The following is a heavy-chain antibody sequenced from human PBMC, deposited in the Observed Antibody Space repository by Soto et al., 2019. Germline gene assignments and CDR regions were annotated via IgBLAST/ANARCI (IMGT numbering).Heavy chain of an antibody. D-gene: IGHD1-26*01. J-gene: IGHJ4*02. Sequence: GGSLRLSCAASGFTFSSYAMHWVRQAPGKGLEWVAVISYDGSNKYYADSVKGRFTISRDNSKNTLYLQMNSLRAEDTAVYYCERGKIEWELLYYFDYWGQGTLVTVSS. CDR1: GFTFSSYA. CDR2: ISYDGSNK. CDR3: ERGKIEWELLYYFDY. V-gene: IGHV3-30-3*01.